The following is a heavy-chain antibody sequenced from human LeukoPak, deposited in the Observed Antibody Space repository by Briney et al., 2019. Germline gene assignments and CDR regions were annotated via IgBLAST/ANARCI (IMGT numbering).Heavy chain of an antibody. CDR3: AKSSGYYYSFFDY. V-gene: IGHV3-23*01. D-gene: IGHD3-22*01. Sequence: PGGSLRLSCAASGFTFSSYAMSRVRQAPGKGLEWVSAISGSGGSTYYADSVKGRFTISRDNSKNTLYLQMNSLRAEDTAVYYCAKSSGYYYSFFDYWGQGTLVTVSS. J-gene: IGHJ4*02. CDR1: GFTFSSYA. CDR2: ISGSGGST.